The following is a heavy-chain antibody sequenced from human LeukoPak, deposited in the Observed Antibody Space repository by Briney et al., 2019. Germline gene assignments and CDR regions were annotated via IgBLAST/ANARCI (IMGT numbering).Heavy chain of an antibody. CDR2: IRSKAYGGTT. D-gene: IGHD5-12*01. V-gene: IGHV3-49*04. CDR1: GFTFGDYA. J-gene: IGHJ4*02. Sequence: GGSLRLSCTASGFTFGDYAMSWVRQAPGKGLEWVGFIRSKAYGGTTEYAASVKGRFTISRDDSKSIAYLQMNSLKTEDTAVYYCTREGSGYDYFDYWGQGTLVTVSS. CDR3: TREGSGYDYFDY.